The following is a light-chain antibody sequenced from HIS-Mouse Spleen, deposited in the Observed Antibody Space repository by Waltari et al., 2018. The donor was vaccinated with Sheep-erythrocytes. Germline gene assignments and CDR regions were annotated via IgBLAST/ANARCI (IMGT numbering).Light chain of an antibody. CDR2: EDS. CDR3: YSTDSSGNHSNWV. CDR1: ALPKNY. V-gene: IGLV3-10*01. Sequence: SYELTQPPSVSVSPGQTARITCSGDALPKNYAYWYQQKSGQAPVLVIYEDSKRPSGTPERFSGSSSGTMATLTISGAQVEDEADYYCYSTDSSGNHSNWVFGGGTKLTVL. J-gene: IGLJ3*02.